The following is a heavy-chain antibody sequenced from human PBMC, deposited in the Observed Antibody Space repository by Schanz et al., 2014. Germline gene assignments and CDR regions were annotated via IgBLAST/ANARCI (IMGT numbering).Heavy chain of an antibody. D-gene: IGHD2-2*01. CDR1: GGSINNYH. Sequence: QVQLQESGPGLVKPSETLSLTCTVSGGSINNYHWSWIRQPPGMGLEWLGYIYSSGNTNYNPSLKVRVTISVATPNTQFSLKLSSVTAADTAVYYCARDVGGCSSSTSCYAFEIWGQGTMVTVSS. CDR3: ARDVGGCSSSTSCYAFEI. J-gene: IGHJ3*02. V-gene: IGHV4-4*08. CDR2: IYSSGNT.